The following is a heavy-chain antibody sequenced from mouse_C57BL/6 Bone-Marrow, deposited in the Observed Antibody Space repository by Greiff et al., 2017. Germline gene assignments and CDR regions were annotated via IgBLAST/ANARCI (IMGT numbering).Heavy chain of an antibody. Sequence: QVQLKQSGAELMKPGASVKLSCKATGYTFTGYWIEWVKQRPGHGLEWIGEILPGSGSTNYNEKFKGKATFTTDTSSNTAYMQLSSLTTEDSAIYYCAREGSSGLYYYAMDYWGQGTSVTVSS. CDR2: ILPGSGST. V-gene: IGHV1-9*01. J-gene: IGHJ4*01. D-gene: IGHD3-2*02. CDR1: GYTFTGYW. CDR3: AREGSSGLYYYAMDY.